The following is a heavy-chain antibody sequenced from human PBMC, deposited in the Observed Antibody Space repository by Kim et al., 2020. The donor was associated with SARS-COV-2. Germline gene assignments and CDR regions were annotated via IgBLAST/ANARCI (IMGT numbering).Heavy chain of an antibody. Sequence: DAVKGRFTNSRDNAKNSLYLEMNSRRAEDTAVYYCASSWNSYYYYGMDVWGQGTTVTVSS. V-gene: IGHV3-11*01. CDR3: ASSWNSYYYYGMDV. J-gene: IGHJ6*02. D-gene: IGHD1-7*01.